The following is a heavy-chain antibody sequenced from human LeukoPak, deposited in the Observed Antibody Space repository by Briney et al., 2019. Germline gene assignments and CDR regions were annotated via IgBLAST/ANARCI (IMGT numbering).Heavy chain of an antibody. CDR1: GFTFDDYG. V-gene: IGHV3-20*04. D-gene: IGHD4-17*01. CDR3: ARSYGDYSWFDP. Sequence: PGGSLRLSCAASGFTFDDYGMSWVRQAPGKGLEWVSGINWNGGSTGYAGSVKGRFTISRDNAKNSLYLQMNSLRAEDTALYYCARSYGDYSWFDPWGQGTLVTVSS. J-gene: IGHJ5*02. CDR2: INWNGGST.